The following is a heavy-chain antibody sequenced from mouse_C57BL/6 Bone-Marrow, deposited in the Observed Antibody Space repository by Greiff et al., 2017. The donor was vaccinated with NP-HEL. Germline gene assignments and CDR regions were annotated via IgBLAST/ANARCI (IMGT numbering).Heavy chain of an antibody. Sequence: VQLKQSGAELVRPGASVKLSCTASGFTITDYYMHWVKQRPEQGLEWIGWIDPENGDTEYASKFQGKATITADTSSNTAYLQLSSLTSEDTAVYYCTIDSSGWFAYWGQGTLVTVSA. J-gene: IGHJ3*01. CDR3: TIDSSGWFAY. D-gene: IGHD3-2*02. CDR2: IDPENGDT. V-gene: IGHV14-4*01. CDR1: GFTITDYY.